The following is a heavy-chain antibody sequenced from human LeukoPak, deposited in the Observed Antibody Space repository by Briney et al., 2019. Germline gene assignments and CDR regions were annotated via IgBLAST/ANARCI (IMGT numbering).Heavy chain of an antibody. D-gene: IGHD3-3*02. CDR3: AKGLTIFG. V-gene: IGHV3-23*01. CDR2: ISGSGGST. Sequence: PGASLRLSCAASGFTFSSYAMTWVRQAPGKGLEWVPGISGSGGSTYYADSVKGRFTISRDNSKNTLYLQMNSLRAEDTAVYYCAKGLTIFGWGQGTLVTVSS. J-gene: IGHJ4*02. CDR1: GFTFSSYA.